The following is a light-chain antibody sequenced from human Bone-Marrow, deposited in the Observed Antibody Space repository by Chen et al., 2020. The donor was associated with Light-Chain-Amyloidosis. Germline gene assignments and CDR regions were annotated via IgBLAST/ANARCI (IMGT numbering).Light chain of an antibody. CDR2: LGS. V-gene: IGKV2-28*01. J-gene: IGKJ2*01. CDR1: HSLLHSNGYNY. CDR3: FQPQETPYT. Sequence: DIVMPQSPLSLCVTPGEPASISCTSTHSLLHSNGYNYLAWYLQKPGQSPQRLIHLGSNRAPGVPDRFSGSGSGTDFTLRISRVEAEDVGVNYCFQPQETPYTFGQGTNLEI.